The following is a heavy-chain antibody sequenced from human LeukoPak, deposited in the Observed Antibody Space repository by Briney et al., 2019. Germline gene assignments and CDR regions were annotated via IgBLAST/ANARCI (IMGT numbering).Heavy chain of an antibody. CDR3: ARPYCSGGSCYSEGY. V-gene: IGHV1-2*02. CDR1: GYTFTDYY. Sequence: ASVKVSCKASGYTFTDYYMHWVRQAPGQGLEWMGWINPNNGGTNYAQNFQGRVTMTRDTSISTAYMELSRLRSDDTAMYYCARPYCSGGSCYSEGYWGQGTLVTVSS. J-gene: IGHJ4*02. D-gene: IGHD2-15*01. CDR2: INPNNGGT.